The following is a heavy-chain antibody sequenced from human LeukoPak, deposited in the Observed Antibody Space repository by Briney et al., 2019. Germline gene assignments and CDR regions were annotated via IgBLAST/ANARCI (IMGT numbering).Heavy chain of an antibody. CDR2: INHSGST. V-gene: IGHV4-34*01. CDR3: AKDAGTVTTLDY. J-gene: IGHJ4*02. D-gene: IGHD4-17*01. Sequence: SETLSLTCAVYGGSFSGYYWSWIRQPPGKGLEWIGEINHSGSTNYNPSLKSRVTISVDTSKNQFSLKLSSVTAADTAVYYCAKDAGTVTTLDYWGQGTLVTVSS. CDR1: GGSFSGYY.